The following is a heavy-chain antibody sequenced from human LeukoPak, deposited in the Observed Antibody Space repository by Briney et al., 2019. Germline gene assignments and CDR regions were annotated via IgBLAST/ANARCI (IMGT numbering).Heavy chain of an antibody. V-gene: IGHV4-38-2*01. Sequence: SETLSLTCAVSGYSISSGYYWGWIRQPPGKGLEWIGSIYHSGSTYYNPSLKSRVTISVDMSKNHFSLKLSSVTAADTAVYYCARPASGYEKETTDYWGQGTLVTVSS. CDR1: GYSISSGYY. J-gene: IGHJ4*02. CDR3: ARPASGYEKETTDY. CDR2: IYHSGST. D-gene: IGHD5-12*01.